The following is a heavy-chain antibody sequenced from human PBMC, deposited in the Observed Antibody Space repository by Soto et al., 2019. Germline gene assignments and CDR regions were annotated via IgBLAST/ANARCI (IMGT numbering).Heavy chain of an antibody. D-gene: IGHD3-22*01. V-gene: IGHV3-15*07. CDR1: GLRFGNAW. CDR2: VKGKTDGGTR. Sequence: EVRLVESGGGLVKPGGSLRLSCTASGLRFGNAWMNWVRQAPGKGLEWVGRVKGKTDGGTRDYAAPVRGRFIISRDDSSNTVHLQMNSLKSEDTAVYYCTARHSYESWFDPWGQGTLVTVSS. CDR3: TARHSYESWFDP. J-gene: IGHJ5*02.